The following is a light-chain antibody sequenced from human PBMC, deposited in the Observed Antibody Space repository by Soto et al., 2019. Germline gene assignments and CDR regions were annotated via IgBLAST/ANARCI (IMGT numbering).Light chain of an antibody. J-gene: IGKJ4*01. Sequence: QSASTLSASVGDRVTITCRASQSISSWLAWYQQKPGKAPKLLSYDASSLESGVPSRFRGSTSGTESTLTISSLQPDDFETYYCQQYNSYSRSFGGGTNVDIK. V-gene: IGKV1-5*01. CDR1: QSISSW. CDR3: QQYNSYSRS. CDR2: DAS.